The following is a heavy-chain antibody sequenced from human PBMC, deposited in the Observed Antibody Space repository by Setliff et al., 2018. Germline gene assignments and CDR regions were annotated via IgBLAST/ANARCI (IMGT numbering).Heavy chain of an antibody. J-gene: IGHJ4*02. Sequence: SETLSLTCTVYGVSFSDYYWGWVRQSPGKGLDWIGEINHSGTTNYDPSLEGRVAMSVDTSKRQFSLKLSSVTAADTAVYYCVRESRSTWYRRDFWGQGTLVTVSS. D-gene: IGHD6-13*01. CDR2: INHSGTT. CDR1: GVSFSDYY. V-gene: IGHV4-34*01. CDR3: VRESRSTWYRRDF.